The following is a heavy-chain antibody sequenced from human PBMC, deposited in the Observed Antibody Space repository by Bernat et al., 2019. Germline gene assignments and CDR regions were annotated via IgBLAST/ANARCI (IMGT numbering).Heavy chain of an antibody. D-gene: IGHD2-2*01. CDR3: AGRLVPAAMGRGGFDY. CDR1: GGSISSGGYY. V-gene: IGHV4-31*03. Sequence: QVQLQESGPGLVKPSQTLSLTCTVSGGSISSGGYYWSWIRQHPGKGLEWIGYIYYSGSTYYNPSLKSRVTISVDTSKNQVSLKLSSVTAADTAVYYCAGRLVPAAMGRGGFDYWGQGTLVTVSS. J-gene: IGHJ4*02. CDR2: IYYSGST.